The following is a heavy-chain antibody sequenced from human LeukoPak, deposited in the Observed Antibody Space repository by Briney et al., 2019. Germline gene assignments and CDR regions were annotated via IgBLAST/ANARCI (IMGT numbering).Heavy chain of an antibody. CDR3: AELRITMIGGV. D-gene: IGHD3-10*02. J-gene: IGHJ6*04. CDR2: ISSSGSTI. CDR1: GFTFSSYS. V-gene: IGHV3-48*04. Sequence: PGGSLRLSCAASGFTFSSYSMNWVRQAPGKGLEWVSYISSSGSTIYYADSVKGRFTISRDNAKNSLYLQMNSLRAEDTAVYYCAELRITMIGGVWGKGTTVTISS.